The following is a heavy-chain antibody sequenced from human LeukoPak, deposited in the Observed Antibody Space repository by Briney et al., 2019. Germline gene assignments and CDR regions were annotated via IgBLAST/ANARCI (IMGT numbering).Heavy chain of an antibody. J-gene: IGHJ3*02. Sequence: SETLSLTCAVSGGSISSNSYYWGWIRQPPGKGLEWIGSIYYSGSTYYNPSLKSRVTISVDTSKNQFSLKLSSVTAADTAVYYCARLLLVITTYDAFDIWGQGTMVTVSS. D-gene: IGHD3-22*01. CDR1: GGSISSNSYY. CDR2: IYYSGST. CDR3: ARLLLVITTYDAFDI. V-gene: IGHV4-39*01.